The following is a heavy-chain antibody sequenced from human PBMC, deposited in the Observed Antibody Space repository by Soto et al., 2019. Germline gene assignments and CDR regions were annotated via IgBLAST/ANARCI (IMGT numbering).Heavy chain of an antibody. Sequence: GASVKVSCKASGYTLTSYYMHWVRQAPGQGLEWMGIINPSGGSTSYAQKFQGRVTMTRDTSTSTVYMELSSLRSEDTAVYYCARTTVDEWGSWWISSWNNSFDIRGQGTMGTGSS. V-gene: IGHV1-46*01. CDR2: INPSGGST. CDR3: ARTTVDEWGSWWISSWNNSFDI. D-gene: IGHD6-13*01. CDR1: GYTLTSYY. J-gene: IGHJ3*02.